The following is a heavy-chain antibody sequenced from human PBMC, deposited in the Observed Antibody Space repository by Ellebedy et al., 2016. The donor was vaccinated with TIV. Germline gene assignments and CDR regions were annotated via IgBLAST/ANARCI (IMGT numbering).Heavy chain of an antibody. D-gene: IGHD5-12*01. V-gene: IGHV1-18*04. CDR1: GYMFSTFG. Sequence: AASVKVSCKASGYMFSTFGIHWVRQAPGKGLEWMGWITTYNYSTKYAKKFQGRVTMTTHSDTNTVYMDLTSLRFDDTAVYYCAGDKSGYDLTLVGSTPPPEYWGQGTLITVSS. J-gene: IGHJ4*02. CDR2: ITTYNYST. CDR3: AGDKSGYDLTLVGSTPPPEY.